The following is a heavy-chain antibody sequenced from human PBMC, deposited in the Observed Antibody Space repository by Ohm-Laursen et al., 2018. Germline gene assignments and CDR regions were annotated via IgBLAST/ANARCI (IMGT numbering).Heavy chain of an antibody. V-gene: IGHV1-2*02. J-gene: IGHJ3*01. Sequence: ASVKVSCKASGHYFHWVRQAPGQGPEWMGWINANSGDKNYVQTFQGRVTMTWDTSIGTGYMEMSSLRSEDTAIYYCVKESCTTSSCSQGFDFWGPGTMVTVSS. CDR2: INANSGDK. CDR1: GHY. CDR3: VKESCTTSSCSQGFDF. D-gene: IGHD2-8*01.